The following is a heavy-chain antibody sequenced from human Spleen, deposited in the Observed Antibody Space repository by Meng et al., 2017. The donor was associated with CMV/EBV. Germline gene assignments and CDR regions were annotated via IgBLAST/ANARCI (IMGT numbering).Heavy chain of an antibody. V-gene: IGHV4-39*01. CDR2: LYYSGSS. CDR3: ARPHSGTSYYYDS. CDR1: GGSNRSSAYY. Sequence: VSGGSNRSSAYYWGWIRQPPGKGLEWIGNLYYSGSSYYNPSLKSRVTISVGTSKNQFSLRLSSVTAADTAVYYCARPHSGTSYYYDSWGQGTLVTVSS. J-gene: IGHJ4*02. D-gene: IGHD1-26*01.